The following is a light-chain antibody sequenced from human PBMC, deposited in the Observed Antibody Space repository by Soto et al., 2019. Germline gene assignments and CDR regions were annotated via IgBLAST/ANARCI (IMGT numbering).Light chain of an antibody. CDR3: QSFDSSLSGSWV. CDR1: SSNIGAGFD. J-gene: IGLJ3*02. Sequence: QSVLTQPPSVSGAPGQRVTISCAGSSSNIGAGFDVHWYQQLPGAAPKLLIYGNTNRPSDVPDRFSGSKSATSASLAITGLQAEDEALYYCQSFDSSLSGSWVFGGGTKVTVL. V-gene: IGLV1-40*01. CDR2: GNT.